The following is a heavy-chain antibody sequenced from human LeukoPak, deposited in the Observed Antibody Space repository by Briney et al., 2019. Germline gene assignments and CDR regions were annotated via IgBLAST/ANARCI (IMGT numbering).Heavy chain of an antibody. J-gene: IGHJ4*02. V-gene: IGHV1-18*01. CDR1: GSTFTSDG. D-gene: IGHD5-12*01. Sequence: ASVRVSCYASGSTFTSDGNSWVRQAPGQGLEWMGWISAYDGDTNYAQKLQGRVTMTTDRSTSTAYMELRSLRSDDTAVYYCARVPLETLLGQVAMILPLYYWGQGNLCSLSS. CDR2: ISAYDGDT. CDR3: ARVPLETLLGQVAMILPLYY.